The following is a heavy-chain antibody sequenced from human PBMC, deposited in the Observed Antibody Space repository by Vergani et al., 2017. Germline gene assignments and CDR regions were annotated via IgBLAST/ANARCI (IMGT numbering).Heavy chain of an antibody. CDR1: GFTFTNFG. CDR3: AKYWRDSTDEDPDS. D-gene: IGHD2-8*02. CDR2: IGKDGINT. Sequence: QVQLVESAGGVVQPGGSLRLSCAAFGFTFTNFGMPWIRQAPGKGLEWLAYIGKDGINTRYRDAVKGRFTGSRDNSKDILYLQMDSLRSEDTALYYCAKYWRDSTDEDPDSWGPGTLVIVSS. J-gene: IGHJ4*02. V-gene: IGHV3-30*02.